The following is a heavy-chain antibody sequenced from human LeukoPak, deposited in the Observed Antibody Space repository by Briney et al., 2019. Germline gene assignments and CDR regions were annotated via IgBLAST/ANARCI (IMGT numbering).Heavy chain of an antibody. Sequence: SETLSLTCSVSGGSISSYYWSWIRQSAGKGLEWIGRFYTSGTINYNPSLKSRVTLSIDTSKNQFSLKLSSVTAADTAVYYCARVWVPYDSSGYWYFDYWGQGTLVTVSS. CDR1: GGSISSYY. D-gene: IGHD3-22*01. CDR2: FYTSGTI. CDR3: ARVWVPYDSSGYWYFDY. J-gene: IGHJ4*02. V-gene: IGHV4-4*07.